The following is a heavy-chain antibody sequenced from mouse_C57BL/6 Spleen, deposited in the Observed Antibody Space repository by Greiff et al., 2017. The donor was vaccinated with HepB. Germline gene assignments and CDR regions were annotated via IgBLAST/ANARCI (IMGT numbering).Heavy chain of an antibody. CDR2: IDPSDSYT. Sequence: VQLQQPGAELVMPGASVKLSCKASGYTFTSYWMHWVKQRPGQGLEWIGEIDPSDSYTNYNQKFKGKSTLTVDKSSSTAYMQLSSLTSEDSAVYYCARRNYGSSSAWFAYWGQGTLVTVSA. CDR3: ARRNYGSSSAWFAY. J-gene: IGHJ3*01. CDR1: GYTFTSYW. D-gene: IGHD1-1*01. V-gene: IGHV1-69*01.